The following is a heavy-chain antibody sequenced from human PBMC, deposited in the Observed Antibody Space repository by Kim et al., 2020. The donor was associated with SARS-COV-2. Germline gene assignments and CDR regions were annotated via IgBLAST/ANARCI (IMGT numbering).Heavy chain of an antibody. V-gene: IGHV4-31*02. D-gene: IGHD2-2*01. J-gene: IGHJ5*02. CDR2: IYYSGST. Sequence: IYYSGSTYYNPPLQSRVTISVDASKNQFSLKLSSVTAADTAVYYCARALSEARWSGLIVPAAINWFDPWGQGTLVTVSS. CDR3: ARALSEARWSGLIVPAAINWFDP.